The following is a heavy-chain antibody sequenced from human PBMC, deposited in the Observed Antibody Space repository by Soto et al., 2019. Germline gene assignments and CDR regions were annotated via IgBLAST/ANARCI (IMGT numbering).Heavy chain of an antibody. CDR1: GFTFGDYA. V-gene: IGHV3-49*03. J-gene: IGHJ4*02. D-gene: IGHD5-12*01. CDR2: IRSKAYGGTT. CDR3: TRGWGIVATLFDY. Sequence: GGSLRLSCTASGFTFGDYAMSWFRQAPGKGLEWVGFIRSKAYGGTTEYAASVKGRFTISRDDSKSIAYLQMNSLKTEDTAVYYCTRGWGIVATLFDYWGQGTLVTVSS.